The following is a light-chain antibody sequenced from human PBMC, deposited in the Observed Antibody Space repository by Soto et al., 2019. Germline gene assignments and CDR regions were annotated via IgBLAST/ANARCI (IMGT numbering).Light chain of an antibody. Sequence: QSALTQPASVSGFPGQSTTISGTGPRSNVGAYDFVSWYQHYPGKAPKLVTFDVTHRPPGISDRFSGSKSANTASLTISGLQAEDEAFYYCSSYTTRSTLVFGGGTKVTVL. V-gene: IGLV2-14*01. CDR2: DVT. CDR3: SSYTTRSTLV. J-gene: IGLJ2*01. CDR1: RSNVGAYDF.